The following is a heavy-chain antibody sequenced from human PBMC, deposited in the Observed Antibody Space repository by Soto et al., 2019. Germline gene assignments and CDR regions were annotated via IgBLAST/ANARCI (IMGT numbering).Heavy chain of an antibody. CDR3: ARGRRRYCSGGSCYYWFDP. V-gene: IGHV4-34*01. CDR1: GVSFSGYY. Sequence: SETLSLTCAVYGVSFSGYYWSWIRPPPGKGLEWIGEINHSGSTNYNPSLKSRVTISVDTSKNQFSLKLSSVTAADTAVYYCARGRRRYCSGGSCYYWFDPWGQGTLVNVSS. CDR2: INHSGST. D-gene: IGHD2-15*01. J-gene: IGHJ5*02.